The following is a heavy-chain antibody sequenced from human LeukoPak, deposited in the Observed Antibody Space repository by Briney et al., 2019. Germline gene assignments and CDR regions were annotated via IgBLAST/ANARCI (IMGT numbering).Heavy chain of an antibody. D-gene: IGHD5-24*01. V-gene: IGHV3-33*01. CDR3: ARGSRELDC. Sequence: GGSLRLSCAASGFTFSSYGMHWVRQAPGKGLEWVAGIGYDGSHESEAESVKGRFTISRDNSRNTVYLQMNSLRVDDTAVYYCARGSRELDCWGQGTLVIVSS. CDR2: IGYDGSHE. J-gene: IGHJ4*02. CDR1: GFTFSSYG.